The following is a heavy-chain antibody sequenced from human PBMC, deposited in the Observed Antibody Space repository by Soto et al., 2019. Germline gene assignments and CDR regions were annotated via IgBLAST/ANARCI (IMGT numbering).Heavy chain of an antibody. CDR2: ISYDGSNK. D-gene: IGHD6-19*01. Sequence: GGSLRLCCAASGFTFCSYGMHWVRQAPGKGLEWVAVISYDGSNKYYADSVKGRFTISRDNSKNTLYLQMNSLRAEDTAVYYCAKDRSSSGWYFDYWGQGT. CDR1: GFTFCSYG. V-gene: IGHV3-30*18. J-gene: IGHJ4*02. CDR3: AKDRSSSGWYFDY.